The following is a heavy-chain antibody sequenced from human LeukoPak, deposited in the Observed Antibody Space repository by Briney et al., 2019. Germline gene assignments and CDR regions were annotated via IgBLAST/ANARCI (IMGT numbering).Heavy chain of an antibody. CDR3: ARDPERYLRMGHYDY. Sequence: GGSLRLSCAGSGFTFSSSAMNWVRQVPGKGLEWVSSIGYDSSHIYYAASVRGRFSISRDNARDSVYLQMDSLRADDTAVYYCARDPERYLRMGHYDYWGQGTLVIVSS. CDR2: IGYDSSHI. J-gene: IGHJ4*02. V-gene: IGHV3-21*01. CDR1: GFTFSSSA. D-gene: IGHD3-16*01.